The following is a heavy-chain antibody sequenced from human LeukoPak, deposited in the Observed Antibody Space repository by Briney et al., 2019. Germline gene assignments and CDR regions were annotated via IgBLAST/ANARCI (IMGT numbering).Heavy chain of an antibody. J-gene: IGHJ3*02. D-gene: IGHD6-13*01. CDR1: GGSISSYY. V-gene: IGHV4-4*07. CDR2: IYTSGST. CDR3: ARALRQQLVRRAFDI. Sequence: SETLSLTCTVSGGSISSYYWSWIRQPAGKGLEWIGRIYTSGSTNYNPSLKSRVTMSVDTSKNQFSLKLSSVTAADTAVYYCARALRQQLVRRAFDIWGQGTMVTVSS.